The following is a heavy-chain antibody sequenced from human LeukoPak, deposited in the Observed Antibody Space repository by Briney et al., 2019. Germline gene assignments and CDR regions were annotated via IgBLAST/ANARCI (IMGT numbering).Heavy chain of an antibody. D-gene: IGHD1-26*01. CDR3: ARGCGSYISLCY. V-gene: IGHV4-59*01. CDR1: GGSISSYY. CDR2: IYYSGST. J-gene: IGHJ4*02. Sequence: SETLSLTCTVSGGSISSYYWSWIRQPPGKGLEWIGYIYYSGSTNYNPSLKSRVTISVYTSKNQFSLKLSSVTAADTAVYYCARGCGSYISLCYWGQGTLVTVSS.